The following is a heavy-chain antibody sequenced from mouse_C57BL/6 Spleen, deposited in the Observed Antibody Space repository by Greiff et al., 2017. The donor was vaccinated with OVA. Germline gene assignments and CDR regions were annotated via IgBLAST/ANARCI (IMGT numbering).Heavy chain of an antibody. J-gene: IGHJ2*01. Sequence: QVHVKQSGAELVRPGASVKLSCKASGYTFTDYYINWVKQRPGQGLEWIARIYPGSGNTYYNEKFKGKATLTAEKSSSTAYMQLSSLTSEDSAVYFCARGGSGYHGLDYWGQGTTLTVSS. V-gene: IGHV1-76*01. CDR1: GYTFTDYY. CDR3: ARGGSGYHGLDY. CDR2: IYPGSGNT. D-gene: IGHD3-2*02.